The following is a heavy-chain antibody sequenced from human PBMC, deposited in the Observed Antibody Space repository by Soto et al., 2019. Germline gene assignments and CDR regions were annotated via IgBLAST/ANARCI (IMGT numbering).Heavy chain of an antibody. J-gene: IGHJ3*02. CDR3: AREGYRDAFDI. D-gene: IGHD2-2*01. Sequence: ETLSLTCTVSGGSISSYYWSWIRQPPGKGLEWIGYIYYSGSTNYNPSLKSRVTISVDTSKDQCSLKLSSVTAADTAVYYCAREGYRDAFDIWGQGTMVTVSS. V-gene: IGHV4-59*01. CDR1: GGSISSYY. CDR2: IYYSGST.